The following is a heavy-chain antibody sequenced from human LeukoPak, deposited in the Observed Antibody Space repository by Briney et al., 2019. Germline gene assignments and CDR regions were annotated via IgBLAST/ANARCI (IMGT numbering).Heavy chain of an antibody. CDR3: ATSKTGTFLYFDY. J-gene: IGHJ4*02. CDR1: GFTFDDYA. D-gene: IGHD1-1*01. CDR2: ISWNSGSI. V-gene: IGHV3-9*01. Sequence: GRSLRLSCAASGFTFDDYAMHWVRQAPGKGLEWVSGISWNSGSIDYADSVKGRFTISRDNSKNTLYLQMNSLRAEDTAVYYCATSKTGTFLYFDYWGQGTLVTVSS.